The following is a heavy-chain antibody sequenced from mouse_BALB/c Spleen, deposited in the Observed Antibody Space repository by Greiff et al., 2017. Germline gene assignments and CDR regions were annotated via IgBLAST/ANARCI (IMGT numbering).Heavy chain of an antibody. CDR1: GYTFTSYN. J-gene: IGHJ3*01. D-gene: IGHD1-2*01. Sequence: QVQLQQPGAELVKPGASVKMSCKASGYTFTSYNMHWVKQTPGQGLEWIGAIYPGNGDTSYNQKFKGKATLTADKSSSTAYMQLSSLTSEDTAVYYCARSVYYGYPFAYWGQGTLVTVSA. CDR2: IYPGNGDT. V-gene: IGHV1-12*01. CDR3: ARSVYYGYPFAY.